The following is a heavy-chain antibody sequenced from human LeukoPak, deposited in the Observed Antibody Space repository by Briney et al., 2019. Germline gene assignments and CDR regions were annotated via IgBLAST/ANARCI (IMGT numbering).Heavy chain of an antibody. D-gene: IGHD4-17*01. CDR2: ISGSGGST. CDR3: AKDYYGDYNFDY. CDR1: GFAFSSYA. J-gene: IGHJ4*02. V-gene: IGHV3-23*01. Sequence: GGSLRLSCAASGFAFSSYAMSWVRQAPGKGLEWVSAISGSGGSTYYADSVKGRFTISRDNSKNTLYLQMNSLRAEDTAVYYCAKDYYGDYNFDYWGQGTLVTVSS.